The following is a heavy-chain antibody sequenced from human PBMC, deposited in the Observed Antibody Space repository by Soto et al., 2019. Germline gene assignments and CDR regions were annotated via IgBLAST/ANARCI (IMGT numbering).Heavy chain of an antibody. CDR1: GYSISSGYY. J-gene: IGHJ4*02. CDR2: IYHSGST. Sequence: PSXTLSLTCAVSGYSISSGYYWGWIRHPPGKGLEWIGSIYHSGSTYYNPSLKSRVTISVDTSKNQFSLKLSSVTAADTAVYYCARGVVVVAATRYFDYWGQGTLVTVS. D-gene: IGHD2-15*01. V-gene: IGHV4-38-2*01. CDR3: ARGVVVVAATRYFDY.